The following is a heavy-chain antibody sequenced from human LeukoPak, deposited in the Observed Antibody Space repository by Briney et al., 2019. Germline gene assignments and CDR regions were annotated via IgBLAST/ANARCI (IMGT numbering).Heavy chain of an antibody. CDR1: GYSFTSYG. CDR3: ARDRGYSSSWWGYDY. Sequence: ASVKVSSKASGYSFTSYGISRVRQAPGQGLEWMGWISAYNGNTNYAQKVQGRVTMTTDTSTSTAYMELRSLRSDDTAVYYCARDRGYSSSWWGYDYWGQGTLVTVSS. D-gene: IGHD6-13*01. CDR2: ISAYNGNT. J-gene: IGHJ4*02. V-gene: IGHV1-18*01.